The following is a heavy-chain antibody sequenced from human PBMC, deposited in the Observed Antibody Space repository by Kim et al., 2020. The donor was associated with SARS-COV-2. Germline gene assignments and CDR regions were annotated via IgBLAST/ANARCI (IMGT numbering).Heavy chain of an antibody. CDR3: ARDITMVRLGAFDI. D-gene: IGHD3-10*01. J-gene: IGHJ3*02. Sequence: AQKLKGRDTMTTDTSTSTAYMELRSLRADDTAVYYCARDITMVRLGAFDIWGQGTMVTVSS. V-gene: IGHV1-18*01.